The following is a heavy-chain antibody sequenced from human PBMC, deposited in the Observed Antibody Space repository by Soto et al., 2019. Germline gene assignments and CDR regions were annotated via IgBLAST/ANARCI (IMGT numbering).Heavy chain of an antibody. CDR2: ISAYNGHT. CDR3: ARGALDFDY. Sequence: ASVKVSCKASGYTFTYYAVTWVRQAPGQGLEWMGWISAYNGHTKYAQNLQGRLTLTTDTSTNTAYMELRSLRSDDTAVYYCARGALDFDYWGQGTLVSVSS. J-gene: IGHJ4*02. V-gene: IGHV1-18*01. D-gene: IGHD3-16*01. CDR1: GYTFTYYA.